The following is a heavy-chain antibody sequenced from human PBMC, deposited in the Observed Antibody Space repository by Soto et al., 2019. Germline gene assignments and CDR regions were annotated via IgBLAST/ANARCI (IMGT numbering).Heavy chain of an antibody. CDR2: INPNGGST. V-gene: IGHV1-46*01. D-gene: IGHD2-21*01. J-gene: IGHJ4*02. CDR3: ARSLLQGDF. CDR1: GYTFIHYY. Sequence: QVQLVQSGAEVKKPGASVKISCKASGYTFIHYYIHWVRQAPGQGLEWMAIINPNGGSTNYAQKFQGRVTVTSDTSTTTVSMELNSLDSDDPAVYFCARSLLQGDFWGQGTLVTVSS.